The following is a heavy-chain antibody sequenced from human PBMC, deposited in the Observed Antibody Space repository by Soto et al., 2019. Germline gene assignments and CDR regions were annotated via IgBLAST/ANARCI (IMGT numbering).Heavy chain of an antibody. J-gene: IGHJ4*02. CDR1: GFTFSTYG. V-gene: IGHV3-33*08. Sequence: QVQLVESGGGVVHPGRSLRLSCAASGFTFSTYGMHWVRQAPGKGLEWVAVIWDDGSNQYYADSVEGRPTISRDNSKSTLSLQMDSLRPDDTAVYYCANGGSSGWDLAYWGQGTLVSVSS. CDR3: ANGGSSGWDLAY. D-gene: IGHD6-19*01. CDR2: IWDDGSNQ.